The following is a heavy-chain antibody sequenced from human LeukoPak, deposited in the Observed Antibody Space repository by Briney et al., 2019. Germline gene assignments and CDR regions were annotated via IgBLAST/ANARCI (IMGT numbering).Heavy chain of an antibody. V-gene: IGHV4-39*07. Sequence: PSETLSLTCTVSGGSISSSSYYWGWIRQPPGKGLEWIGSIYYSGSTYYNPSLTSRVTISVDTSKNQFSLKLSSVTAADTAVYYCASRPYCSGGSRYSLFDYWGQGTLATVSS. CDR2: IYYSGST. J-gene: IGHJ4*02. CDR1: GGSISSSSYY. D-gene: IGHD2-15*01. CDR3: ASRPYCSGGSRYSLFDY.